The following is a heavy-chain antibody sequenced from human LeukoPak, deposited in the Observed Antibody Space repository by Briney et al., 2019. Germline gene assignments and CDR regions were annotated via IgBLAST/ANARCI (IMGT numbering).Heavy chain of an antibody. J-gene: IGHJ4*02. CDR3: AAAPIEMQQRGFDY. V-gene: IGHV1-58*02. CDR2: IVVASGNT. D-gene: IGHD5-24*01. Sequence: SVRVSCKASGFTFTNSAMQRVRQARGQRLEWIGWIVVASGNTKYAQKFQERVTITRDMSTSTAYMELSSLSPEDTAVYYCAAAPIEMQQRGFDYWGQGTLVTVSS. CDR1: GFTFTNSA.